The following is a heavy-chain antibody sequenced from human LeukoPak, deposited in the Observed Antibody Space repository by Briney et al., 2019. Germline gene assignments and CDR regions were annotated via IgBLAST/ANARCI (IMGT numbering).Heavy chain of an antibody. D-gene: IGHD5-18*01. Sequence: SETLSLTCTVSGGSISSYYWSWIRQPPGKGLEWIGYIYYSGSTNYNPSLKSRVTISVDTSKNRFSLKLSSVTAADTAVYYCARDRTFYSYGSPYYYYGMDVWGQGTTVTVSS. CDR3: ARDRTFYSYGSPYYYYGMDV. V-gene: IGHV4-59*01. J-gene: IGHJ6*02. CDR1: GGSISSYY. CDR2: IYYSGST.